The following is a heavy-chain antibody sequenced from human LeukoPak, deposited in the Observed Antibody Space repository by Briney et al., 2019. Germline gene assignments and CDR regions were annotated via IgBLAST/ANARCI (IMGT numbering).Heavy chain of an antibody. D-gene: IGHD5-12*01. CDR1: GYTFVDYY. CDR3: ARDHRRGSTGYDMPAD. J-gene: IGHJ4*02. Sequence: ASVKVSCKASGYTFVDYYLYWVRQAPGQGLEWMGWLNPRSGATNYAQKCQARVTMTRDTSINTAYMELSRLRSDDTAVYYCARDHRRGSTGYDMPADWGQGTLVTVSS. V-gene: IGHV1-2*02. CDR2: LNPRSGAT.